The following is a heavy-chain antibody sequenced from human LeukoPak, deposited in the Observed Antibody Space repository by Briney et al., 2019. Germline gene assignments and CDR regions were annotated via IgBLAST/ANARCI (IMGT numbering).Heavy chain of an antibody. CDR2: ISGSGGST. V-gene: IGHV3-23*01. J-gene: IGHJ6*03. Sequence: GGSLRLSCAASGFTFSSYGMSWVRQVPGKGLEWVSAISGSGGSTYYADSVKGRFTISRDNSKNTLYLQMNSLRAEDTAVYYCAKDLRDYYYYYMDVWGKGTTVTISS. CDR1: GFTFSSYG. CDR3: AKDLRDYYYYYMDV.